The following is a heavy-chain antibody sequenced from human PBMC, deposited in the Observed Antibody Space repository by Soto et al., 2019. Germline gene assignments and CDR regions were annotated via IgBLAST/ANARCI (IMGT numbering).Heavy chain of an antibody. J-gene: IGHJ4*02. V-gene: IGHV1-18*01. D-gene: IGHD3-22*01. Sequence: ASVKVSCKTSGYTFTDYGITWVRQAPGQGLEWMGWISAYSGKTNYAQRHQGRVTMTTDTSTSTAYMELRSLRSDDTAVYYCARDQMPYFYDSCGNTLDYWGQGALVTVSS. CDR2: ISAYSGKT. CDR1: GYTFTDYG. CDR3: ARDQMPYFYDSCGNTLDY.